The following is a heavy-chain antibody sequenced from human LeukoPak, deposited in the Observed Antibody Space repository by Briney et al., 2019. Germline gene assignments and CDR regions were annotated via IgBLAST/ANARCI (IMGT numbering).Heavy chain of an antibody. CDR1: GGSISSSNW. Sequence: PSETLSLTCAVSGGSISSSNWWSWVRQPPGKGLEWIGEIYHSGSTNYNPSLKSRVTISVDTSKNQFSLKLSSVTAADTAVYYCARVNVDENSGLPFDDAFDIWGQGTMVSVSS. V-gene: IGHV4-4*02. J-gene: IGHJ3*02. CDR3: ARVNVDENSGLPFDDAFDI. D-gene: IGHD6-19*01. CDR2: IYHSGST.